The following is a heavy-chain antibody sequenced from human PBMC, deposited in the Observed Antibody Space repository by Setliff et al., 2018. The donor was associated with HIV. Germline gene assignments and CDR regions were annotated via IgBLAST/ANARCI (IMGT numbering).Heavy chain of an antibody. Sequence: ASVKVSCKPSGYTFTTYGLSWVRQAPGQGLEWMGIINPSGGSTSYAQKFQGRVTMTRDTSTSTVYMELSSLRSEDTAVYYCAREDGSSWSYDRFYYYGLDVWGQGITVTVSS. J-gene: IGHJ6*02. CDR3: AREDGSSWSYDRFYYYGLDV. V-gene: IGHV1-46*01. CDR2: INPSGGST. CDR1: GYTFTTYG. D-gene: IGHD6-19*01.